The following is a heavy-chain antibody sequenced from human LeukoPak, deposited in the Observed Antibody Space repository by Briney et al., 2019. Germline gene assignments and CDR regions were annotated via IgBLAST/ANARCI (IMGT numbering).Heavy chain of an antibody. D-gene: IGHD1-1*01. Sequence: GGSLRLSCAASGFTVSSNYMSWVRQAPGKGLEWVSVIYSGGSTYYADSVKGRFTISRDNSKNTLYLKMNSLRAEDTAVYYCTSTPRTTEGYYYYYGMDVWGQGTTVTVSS. CDR2: IYSGGST. CDR3: TSTPRTTEGYYYYYGMDV. CDR1: GFTVSSNY. V-gene: IGHV3-66*01. J-gene: IGHJ6*02.